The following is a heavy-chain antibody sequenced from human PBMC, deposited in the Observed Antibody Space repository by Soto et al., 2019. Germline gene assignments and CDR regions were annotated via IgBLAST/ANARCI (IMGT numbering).Heavy chain of an antibody. J-gene: IGHJ6*04. V-gene: IGHV3-7*01. CDR3: ARLCHYGIDV. Sequence: EAQLVESGGGLVQPGGSLRLSCAASGFTFSNSWMTWVRQTPGTDLEWVANMNPDGSTKNYVDSVKGRFTISRDNAQNSVYLQMNSLRAADAALFYCARLCHYGIDVLGRGTTVTVAS. CDR2: MNPDGSTK. CDR1: GFTFSNSW.